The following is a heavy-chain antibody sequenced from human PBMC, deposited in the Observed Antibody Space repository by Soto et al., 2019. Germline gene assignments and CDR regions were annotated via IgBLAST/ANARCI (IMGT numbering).Heavy chain of an antibody. CDR3: VTIRQCTNGVCYAEC. J-gene: IGHJ4*02. CDR2: IYHNGNT. V-gene: IGHV4-39*01. D-gene: IGHD2-8*01. Sequence: SETLSLTCTVSGGSISNRSHYWGWIRQPPGKGLEWIGTIYHNGNTYYNPALQSRVTMSVDMSKNQFSLNLSSVTAAETAVYYCVTIRQCTNGVCYAECWGQGTQVTVSS. CDR1: GGSISNRSHY.